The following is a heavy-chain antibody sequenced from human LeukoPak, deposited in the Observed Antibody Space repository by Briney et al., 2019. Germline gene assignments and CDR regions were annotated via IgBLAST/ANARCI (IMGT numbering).Heavy chain of an antibody. D-gene: IGHD2-2*01. CDR1: GGSLSSYY. Sequence: SETLSLTCTVSGGSLSSYYWSWIRQPPGKGLEWIGEINHSGSTNYNPSLKSRVTISVDTSKNQFSLKLSSVTAADTAVYYCARGSPSYCSSTSCLNYYMDVWGKGTTVTVSS. V-gene: IGHV4-34*01. CDR3: ARGSPSYCSSTSCLNYYMDV. J-gene: IGHJ6*03. CDR2: INHSGST.